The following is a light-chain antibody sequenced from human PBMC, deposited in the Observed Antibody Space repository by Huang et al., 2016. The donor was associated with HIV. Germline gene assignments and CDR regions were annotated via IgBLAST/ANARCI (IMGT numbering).Light chain of an antibody. V-gene: IGKV4-1*01. J-gene: IGKJ1*01. CDR2: WES. Sequence: DIIMTQSPDSLAVSLGERATLNCRSSKSVYSSCTSKAYMAWFQQKPGQPPRLLLFWESTREAVVPDRVSGSGSGTNFTLTSANLEAEDAAIYYCQQYYSSPQTFGQGTRVEVK. CDR3: QQYYSSPQT. CDR1: KSVYSSCTSKAY.